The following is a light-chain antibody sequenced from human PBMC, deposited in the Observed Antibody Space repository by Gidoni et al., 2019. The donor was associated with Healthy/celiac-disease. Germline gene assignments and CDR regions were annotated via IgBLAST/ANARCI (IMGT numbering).Light chain of an antibody. J-gene: IGLJ1*01. CDR1: SSNIGAGYD. CDR2: GNS. Sequence: QSVLTQPPSVSGAPGQRVTISCTGRSSNIGAGYDVHWYQQLPGTAPNLLIYGNSNRPSGVPDRFAGSKSGTSASLAITGLQAEDEADYYCQSYDSSLSGSDVFGTGTKVTVL. V-gene: IGLV1-40*01. CDR3: QSYDSSLSGSDV.